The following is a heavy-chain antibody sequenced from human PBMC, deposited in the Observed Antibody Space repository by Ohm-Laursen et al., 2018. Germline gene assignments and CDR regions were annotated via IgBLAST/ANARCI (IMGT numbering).Heavy chain of an antibody. D-gene: IGHD3-10*01. CDR3: ARKGPRAISYYGSGSSDYYYYGLDV. V-gene: IGHV3-9*01. J-gene: IGHJ6*02. CDR1: GFTFDDYA. Sequence: SLRLSCSASGFTFDDYAMHWVRQAPGKGLEWVSGISWNSGSIGYADSVKGRFTISRDNAKNSLHLQMNSLRAEDTAVYYCARKGPRAISYYGSGSSDYYYYGLDVWGQGTTVTVSS. CDR2: ISWNSGSI.